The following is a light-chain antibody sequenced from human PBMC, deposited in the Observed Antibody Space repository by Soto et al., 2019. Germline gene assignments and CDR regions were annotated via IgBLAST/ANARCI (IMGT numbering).Light chain of an antibody. V-gene: IGLV2-14*01. CDR1: SSDVGGYNY. CDR3: SSYTTSGTPV. CDR2: EVS. J-gene: IGLJ3*02. Sequence: QSALTQPASVSGSPGQSITIACTGTSSDVGGYNYLSWYQQHPGKAPRVMIYEVSNRPSGVSNRFSGSKSDNTASLTISGLWAEDEADYFCSSYTTSGTPVFGGGTKLTVL.